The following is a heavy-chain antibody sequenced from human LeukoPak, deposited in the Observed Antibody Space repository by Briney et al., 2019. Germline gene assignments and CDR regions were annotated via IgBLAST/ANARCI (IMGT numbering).Heavy chain of an antibody. CDR3: AKDSGYGEGDFDY. Sequence: GGSLRLSCAASGFTFDDYTMHWVRQAPGKGLDWVSLISWDGGSTYYADSVKGRFTISRDNSKNSLYLQMNSLRTEDTALYYCAKDSGYGEGDFDYWGQGTLVTVSS. CDR2: ISWDGGST. V-gene: IGHV3-43*01. D-gene: IGHD5-12*01. CDR1: GFTFDDYT. J-gene: IGHJ4*02.